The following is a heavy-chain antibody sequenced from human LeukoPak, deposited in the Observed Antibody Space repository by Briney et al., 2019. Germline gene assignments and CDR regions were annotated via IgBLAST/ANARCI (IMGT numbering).Heavy chain of an antibody. CDR1: GGSISSGSYY. D-gene: IGHD3-22*01. V-gene: IGHV4-61*02. Sequence: PSETLSLTCTVSGGSISSGSYYWSWIRQPAGKGLEWIGRIYASGSTNYNPSLKSRVTISVDTSKNQFSLKLSSVTAADTAVYYCARDYYYYDSSGYSAWGQGTLVTVSS. CDR2: IYASGST. J-gene: IGHJ4*02. CDR3: ARDYYYYDSSGYSA.